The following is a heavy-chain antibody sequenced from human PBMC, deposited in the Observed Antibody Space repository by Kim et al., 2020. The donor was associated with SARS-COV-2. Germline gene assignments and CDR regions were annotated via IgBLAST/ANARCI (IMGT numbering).Heavy chain of an antibody. D-gene: IGHD6-25*01. CDR3: TRSPRLRTTRYFDL. Sequence: GGSLRLSCTASGFTFGDYAMSWFRQAPGKGLEWVGFIRSKAYGGTTEYAASVKGRFTISRDDSKSIAYLQMNSLKTEDTAVYYCTRSPRLRTTRYFDLWGRGTLVTVSS. V-gene: IGHV3-49*03. J-gene: IGHJ2*01. CDR1: GFTFGDYA. CDR2: IRSKAYGGTT.